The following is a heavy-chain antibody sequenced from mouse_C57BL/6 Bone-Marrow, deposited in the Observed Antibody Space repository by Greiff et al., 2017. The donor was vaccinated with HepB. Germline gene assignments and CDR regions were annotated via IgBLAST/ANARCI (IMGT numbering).Heavy chain of an antibody. J-gene: IGHJ4*01. D-gene: IGHD1-1*01. Sequence: VQLKESGPGLVAPSQSLSITCTVSGFSLTSYAISWVRQPPGKGLEWLGVIWTGGGTNYNSALRSRLSLSKDNSKSKVFLKMNSLQTDDTARYYFARIYYYAFYAMDYWGQGTSVTVSS. CDR2: IWTGGGT. CDR1: GFSLTSYA. CDR3: ARIYYYAFYAMDY. V-gene: IGHV2-9-1*01.